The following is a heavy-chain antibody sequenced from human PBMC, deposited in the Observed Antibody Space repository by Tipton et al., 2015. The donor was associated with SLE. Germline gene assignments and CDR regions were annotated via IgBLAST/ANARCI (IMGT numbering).Heavy chain of an antibody. D-gene: IGHD6-13*01. V-gene: IGHV4-39*07. CDR1: GGSISGGSHY. J-gene: IGHJ6*02. CDR3: ARRPYASSWSVMDV. CDR2: IYHSGNT. Sequence: LRLSCTVSGGSISGGSHYWGWIRQSPGKGLEWIGSIYHSGNTYYNPSLQSRVTISQDTSKNQFSLKLSSVTAADTAVYYCARRPYASSWSVMDVWGQGTTVTVSS.